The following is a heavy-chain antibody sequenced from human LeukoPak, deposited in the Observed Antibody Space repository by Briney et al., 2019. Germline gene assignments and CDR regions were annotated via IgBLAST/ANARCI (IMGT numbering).Heavy chain of an antibody. J-gene: IGHJ4*02. CDR2: IIPLFDTA. CDR3: ARDMDSGPDFFDY. CDR1: GGTFSIYA. V-gene: IGHV1-69*13. Sequence: VASVTVSCKASGGTFSIYAISWVRQAPGQGLEWMGGIIPLFDTADYAQKFQGRLTITADESTSTAYMELSSLRPEDTAVYYCARDMDSGPDFFDYWGLGTLVTVSS. D-gene: IGHD1-26*01.